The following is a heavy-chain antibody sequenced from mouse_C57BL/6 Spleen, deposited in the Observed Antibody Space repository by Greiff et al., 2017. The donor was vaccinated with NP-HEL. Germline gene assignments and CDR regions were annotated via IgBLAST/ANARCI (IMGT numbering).Heavy chain of an antibody. Sequence: EVKLVESGPGMVKPSQSLSLTCTVTGYSITSGYDWHWIRHFPGNKLEWMGYISYSGSTNYNPSLKSRISITHDTSKNHFFLKLNSVTTEDTATYYCARGNYYGSSPLYWGQGTLVTVSA. CDR3: ARGNYYGSSPLY. CDR2: ISYSGST. J-gene: IGHJ3*01. D-gene: IGHD1-1*01. CDR1: GYSITSGYD. V-gene: IGHV3-1*01.